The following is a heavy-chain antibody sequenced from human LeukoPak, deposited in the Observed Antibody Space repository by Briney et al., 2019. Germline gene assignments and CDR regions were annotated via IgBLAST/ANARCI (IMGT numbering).Heavy chain of an antibody. CDR2: INPNSGST. CDR3: ARGSSKYYYDSSGYPFDY. CDR1: GYTFTGYY. J-gene: IGHJ4*02. Sequence: GASVTVSCKASGYTFTGYYMHWVRQAPGQGLEWMGWINPNSGSTNYAQKVQGRVTMTRDTSISTAYMELGRLRSDDTAVYYCARGSSKYYYDSSGYPFDYWGQGTLVTVSS. V-gene: IGHV1-2*02. D-gene: IGHD3-22*01.